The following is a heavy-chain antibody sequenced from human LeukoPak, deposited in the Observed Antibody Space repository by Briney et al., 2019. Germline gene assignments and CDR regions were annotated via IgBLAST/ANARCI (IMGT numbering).Heavy chain of an antibody. J-gene: IGHJ4*02. V-gene: IGHV4-39*01. Sequence: SETLSLTCSVSGGSISSSSFYWGWPRQPPGKGLVWIGSIYYSGSTYYNPSLKSRVTISLDTSKNQFSLKLASVTSAGTAVCFCARSGPYSRSWSDYWGEGALVTVSS. CDR3: ARSGPYSRSWSDY. CDR1: GGSISSSSFY. CDR2: IYYSGST. D-gene: IGHD6-13*01.